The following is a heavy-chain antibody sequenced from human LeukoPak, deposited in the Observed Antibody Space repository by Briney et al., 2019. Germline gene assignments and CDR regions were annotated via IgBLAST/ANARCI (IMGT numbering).Heavy chain of an antibody. D-gene: IGHD4/OR15-4a*01. CDR3: ARAPSARRDYGTFDY. J-gene: IGHJ4*02. Sequence: ASVTVSFKASAYTFTSYDINWVRHATGQGLEWMGWMNPNSGNTGYAQKFQGRVTMTRNTSISTAYMELSSLRSEDTAVYYCARAPSARRDYGTFDYWGQGTLVSVSS. V-gene: IGHV1-8*02. CDR2: MNPNSGNT. CDR1: AYTFTSYD.